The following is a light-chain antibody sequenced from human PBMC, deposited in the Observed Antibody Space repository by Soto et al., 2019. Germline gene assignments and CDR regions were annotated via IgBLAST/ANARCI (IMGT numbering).Light chain of an antibody. J-gene: IGKJ1*01. Sequence: EIVLTQSPATLSLSPGEIATLSCRASQSVSRYLAWYQQKPGQAPRLLIYDAANRATGIPARFSGSGSGTDFTLTISSLEPEDFAVYYCQQRSNWPTFGQGTKVDIK. CDR2: DAA. V-gene: IGKV3-11*01. CDR1: QSVSRY. CDR3: QQRSNWPT.